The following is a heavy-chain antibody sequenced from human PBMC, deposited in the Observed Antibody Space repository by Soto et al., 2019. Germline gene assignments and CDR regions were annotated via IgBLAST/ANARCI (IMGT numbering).Heavy chain of an antibody. CDR3: ARASVEDWNDALVY. CDR2: INSDGSST. V-gene: IGHV3-74*01. Sequence: VKTGGSLKLSCAASGFTFSSYWMHWVRQATGKGLVWVSRINSDGSSTSYADSVKGRFTISRDNAKNTLYLQMNSLRAEDTAVYYCARASVEDWNDALVYWGQGTLVTVSS. CDR1: GFTFSSYW. J-gene: IGHJ4*02. D-gene: IGHD1-1*01.